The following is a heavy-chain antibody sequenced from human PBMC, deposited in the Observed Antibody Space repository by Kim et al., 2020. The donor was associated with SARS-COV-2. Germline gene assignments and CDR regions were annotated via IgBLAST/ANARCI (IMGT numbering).Heavy chain of an antibody. CDR1: GYTFTSYG. CDR3: ARDLSPHYYGSGSYPSD. V-gene: IGHV1-18*01. J-gene: IGHJ4*02. D-gene: IGHD3-10*01. CDR2: ISAYNGNT. Sequence: ASVKVSCKASGYTFTSYGISWVRQAPGQGLEWMGWISAYNGNTNYAQKLQGRVTMTTDTSTSTAYMELRSLRSDDTAVYYCARDLSPHYYGSGSYPSDWGQGTLVTVSS.